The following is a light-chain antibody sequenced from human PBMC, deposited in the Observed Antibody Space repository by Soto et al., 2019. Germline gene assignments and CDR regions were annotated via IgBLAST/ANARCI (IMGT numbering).Light chain of an antibody. CDR2: WAS. CDR3: QQYYSITYS. CDR1: QTILYSSNNKNY. Sequence: DIVMTQSPDSLAVSLGERATINCKSSQTILYSSNNKNYLSWFQLKPGQPPKLLIYWASTRDSGVPARFGGSGSGTDFTLTISSLQAEDVAVYYCQQYYSITYSFGQGTKLEIK. V-gene: IGKV4-1*01. J-gene: IGKJ2*03.